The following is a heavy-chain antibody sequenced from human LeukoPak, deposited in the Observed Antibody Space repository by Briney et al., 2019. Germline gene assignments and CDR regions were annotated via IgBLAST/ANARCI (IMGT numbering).Heavy chain of an antibody. CDR1: GFTFSDYY. CDR2: ISSSGSTI. CDR3: CKAFWSGYENAFDI. V-gene: IGHV3-11*01. J-gene: IGHJ3*02. Sequence: PGGSLRLSCAASGFTFSDYYMSWIRQAPGKGLEWVSYISSSGSTIYYADSVKGRFTISRDNAKNSLYLQMNSLRAEDTAVYYCCKAFWSGYENAFDIWGQGTMVTVSS. D-gene: IGHD3-3*01.